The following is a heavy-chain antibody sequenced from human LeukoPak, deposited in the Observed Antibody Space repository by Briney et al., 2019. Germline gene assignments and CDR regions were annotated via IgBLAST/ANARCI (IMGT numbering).Heavy chain of an antibody. J-gene: IGHJ4*02. CDR2: ISWNSGSI. V-gene: IGHV3-9*01. CDR3: ARDVVGALDS. Sequence: PGGSLRLSCAASGFAFDDYAMHWVRQAPGKGLEWVSGISWNSGSIDYADSVKGRFTISRDNAKNSLYLQMNSLRAEDTAVYYCARDVVGALDSWGQGTLVTVSS. CDR1: GFAFDDYA. D-gene: IGHD1-26*01.